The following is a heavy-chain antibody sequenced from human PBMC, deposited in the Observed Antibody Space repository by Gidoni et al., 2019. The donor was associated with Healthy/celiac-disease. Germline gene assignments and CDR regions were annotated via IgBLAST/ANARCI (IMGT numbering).Heavy chain of an antibody. D-gene: IGHD5-12*01. J-gene: IGHJ4*02. V-gene: IGHV2-26*01. CDR1: GFSLSNARMG. CDR2: IFSNDEK. CDR3: ARIVEMATIPLYDY. Sequence: QVTLKESGPVLVKPTETRTLTCTVAGFSLSNARMGVSWIRQPPGKALEWLAHIFSNDEKSYSTSLKRRLTISKDTSKSQVVLTMTNMDPVDTATYYCARIVEMATIPLYDYWGQGTLVTVSS.